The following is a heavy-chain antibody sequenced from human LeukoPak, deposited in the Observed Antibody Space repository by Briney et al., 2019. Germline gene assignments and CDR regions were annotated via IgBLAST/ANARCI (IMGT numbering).Heavy chain of an antibody. CDR2: IHYTGTA. CDR1: GDSIIVNDHY. CDR3: ARDKSGYGIDY. V-gene: IGHV4-39*07. J-gene: IGHJ4*02. Sequence: SETLSLTCTVSGDSIIVNDHYWAWIRQPPGEGLEWIGSIHYTGTAYYNPSLKNRVTISVDTSKSQFSLRLSSVTAADTAVYYCARDKSGYGIDYWGQGTLVTVSS. D-gene: IGHD5-12*01.